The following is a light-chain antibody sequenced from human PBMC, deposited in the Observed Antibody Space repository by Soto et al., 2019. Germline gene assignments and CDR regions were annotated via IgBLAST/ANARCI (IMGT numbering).Light chain of an antibody. CDR1: QSLSRW. Sequence: DIQIAQSPSTPSASVGDRVTLACRASQSLSRWLAWYQQKPGKAPNLLIYDASSLESGVPSRFSGSGSGTEFTLTISSLQPDDFATYYCQQYNSFPWTFGQGTKVDIK. V-gene: IGKV1-5*01. CDR2: DAS. CDR3: QQYNSFPWT. J-gene: IGKJ1*01.